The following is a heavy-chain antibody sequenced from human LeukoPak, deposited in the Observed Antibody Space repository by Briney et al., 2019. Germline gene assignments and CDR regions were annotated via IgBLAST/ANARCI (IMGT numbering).Heavy chain of an antibody. D-gene: IGHD4-17*01. V-gene: IGHV4-59*08. CDR1: GFTISGYL. CDR2: ISYSGTT. Sequence: SETLTLTCAVSGFTISGYLRSWIRQPPGKGLEWVGYISYSGTTNYNASLNSRVTISLGTSKNQFSLSLNYVTAADTAMYYCARRNYGDYSHYFDFWGQGTLVTVSS. J-gene: IGHJ4*02. CDR3: ARRNYGDYSHYFDF.